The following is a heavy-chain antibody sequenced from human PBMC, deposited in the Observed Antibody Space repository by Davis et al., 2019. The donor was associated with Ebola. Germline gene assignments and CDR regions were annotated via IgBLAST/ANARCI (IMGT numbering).Heavy chain of an antibody. D-gene: IGHD2-15*01. V-gene: IGHV4-31*03. CDR2: IYYSGST. J-gene: IGHJ5*02. Sequence: SETLSLTCTVSGGSISSGGYYWSWIRQHPGKGLEWIGYIYYSGSTYYNPSLKSRVTISVDTSKNQFSLKLSSVTAADTAVYYCARVLASVVVADTPWFDPWGQGTLVTVSS. CDR3: ARVLASVVVADTPWFDP. CDR1: GGSISSGGYY.